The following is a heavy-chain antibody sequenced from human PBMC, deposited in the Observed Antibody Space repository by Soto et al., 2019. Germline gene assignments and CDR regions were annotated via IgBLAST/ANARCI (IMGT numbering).Heavy chain of an antibody. V-gene: IGHV3-23*01. CDR3: AKRRGAGGHFDY. Sequence: GGSLRLSYAASGFTFSSYAMGWVRQGPGKGLEWVAVVSIGGSTHYADSVRGRFTISRDNSKNTLSLQMNSLTAEDTAVYFCAKRRGAGGHFDYWGQGALVTVSS. CDR2: VSIGGST. CDR1: GFTFSSYA. D-gene: IGHD2-15*01. J-gene: IGHJ4*02.